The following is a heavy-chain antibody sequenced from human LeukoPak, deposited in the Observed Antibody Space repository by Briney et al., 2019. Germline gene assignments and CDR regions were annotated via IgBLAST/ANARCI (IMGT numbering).Heavy chain of an antibody. J-gene: IGHJ6*03. V-gene: IGHV1-46*01. Sequence: ASVKVSCKASGYTFTSYYMHWVRQAPGQGLEWMGIINPSGGSTSYAQKFQGRVTMTRDMSTSTVYMELSSLRSEDTAVYYCARGRTVTTGRYYYYYYMDVWGKGTTVTISS. D-gene: IGHD4-17*01. CDR2: INPSGGST. CDR1: GYTFTSYY. CDR3: ARGRTVTTGRYYYYYYMDV.